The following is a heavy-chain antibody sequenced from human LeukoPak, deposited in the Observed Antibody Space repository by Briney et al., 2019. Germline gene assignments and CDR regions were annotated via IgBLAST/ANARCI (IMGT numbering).Heavy chain of an antibody. J-gene: IGHJ5*02. CDR2: ISSSSSYI. V-gene: IGHV3-21*01. Sequence: GGSLRLSCAASGFTFSSYSMNWVRQAPGKGLEWVSSISSSSSYIYYADSVKGRFTISRDNAKNLLYLQMNSLRAEDTAVYYCARDGMAPEYLPGGGRLAAVNWFDPWGQGTLVTVSS. CDR3: ARDGMAPEYLPGGGRLAAVNWFDP. CDR1: GFTFSSYS. D-gene: IGHD6-13*01.